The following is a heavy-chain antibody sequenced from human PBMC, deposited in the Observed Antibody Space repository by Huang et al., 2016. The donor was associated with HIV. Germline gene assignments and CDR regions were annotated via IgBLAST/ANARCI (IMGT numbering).Heavy chain of an antibody. V-gene: IGHV3-30*02. CDR3: AKDPSGWRGYFDA. CDR2: IRDDGKKT. Sequence: QVHLVESGGGVVQPGGSLNISCAASAFMFSDYGMHWVRQAPGRGLEWGAFIRDDGKKTYYAASVMGRFTISRDNSKNTLSLQMESLRSEDTAVYYCAKDPSGWRGYFDAWGQGTLVAVSS. CDR1: AFMFSDYG. D-gene: IGHD6-19*01. J-gene: IGHJ5*02.